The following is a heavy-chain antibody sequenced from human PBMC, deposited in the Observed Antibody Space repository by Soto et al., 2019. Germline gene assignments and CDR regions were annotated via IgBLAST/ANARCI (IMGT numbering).Heavy chain of an antibody. CDR3: ARDLIESYYYYGMDV. CDR2: ISAYNGNT. V-gene: IGHV1-18*01. CDR1: GYTFTSYG. Sequence: ASVKVSCKASGYTFTSYGISWVRQAPGQGLEWMGWISAYNGNTNYAQKLQGRVTMTTDTSTSTAYMELRSLRSDDTAVYYCARDLIESYYYYGMDVWGHGTTVTVSS. J-gene: IGHJ6*02.